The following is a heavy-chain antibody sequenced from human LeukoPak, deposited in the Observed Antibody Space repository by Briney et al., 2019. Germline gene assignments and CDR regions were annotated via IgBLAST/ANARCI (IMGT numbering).Heavy chain of an antibody. CDR2: INHSGST. CDR3: ARDHYYDSSGYYYFDY. J-gene: IGHJ4*02. Sequence: AETLSLTCTVSGCSISSYYWSWLRQPPGKGLEWVGEINHSGSTKYNPSLQSGVTISVGPSKNQSPQLLSSVTAADTAVYYCARDHYYDSSGYYYFDYWGQGTLVTVSS. CDR1: GCSISSYY. V-gene: IGHV4-59*01. D-gene: IGHD3-22*01.